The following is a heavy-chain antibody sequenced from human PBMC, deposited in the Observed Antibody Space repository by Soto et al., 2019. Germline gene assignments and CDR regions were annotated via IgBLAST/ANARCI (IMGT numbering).Heavy chain of an antibody. CDR3: ARTHCSSISCYVGSWDY. CDR1: GYTFTGYD. Sequence: ASVKVSCKASGYTFTGYDMHCVRQAPGQRLEWMGWISPNSGDTNYAQKFQGWVTMTRDTSISTAYMELSRLRSDDTAVYFCARTHCSSISCYVGSWDYWGQGTLVTVSS. D-gene: IGHD2-2*01. CDR2: ISPNSGDT. J-gene: IGHJ4*02. V-gene: IGHV1-2*04.